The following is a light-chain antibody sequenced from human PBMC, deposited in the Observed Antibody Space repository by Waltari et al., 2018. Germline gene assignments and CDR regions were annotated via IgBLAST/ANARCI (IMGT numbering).Light chain of an antibody. Sequence: DIQMTQSPSSLSASVGDRVTITCQASQDINNFLNWYQQKPGRAPSPLIYDASKLETGVPSRFSGSGSGTHFTRTISSLQTEDSATYYCQQFDTLPPSFGGGTKVEI. CDR2: DAS. J-gene: IGKJ4*01. V-gene: IGKV1-33*01. CDR1: QDINNF. CDR3: QQFDTLPPS.